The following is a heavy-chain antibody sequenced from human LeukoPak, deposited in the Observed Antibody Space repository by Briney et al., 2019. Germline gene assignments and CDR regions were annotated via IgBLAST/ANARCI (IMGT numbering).Heavy chain of an antibody. CDR3: ASNRFRRFEN. CDR2: IYTGGAA. CDR1: GFTVRSNY. J-gene: IGHJ4*02. Sequence: GGSLRLSCAVSGFTVRSNYMSWVRQAPGKGLEWVSAIYTGGAAFYADSVKGRFTISRDNSKNTLYLEMNGLRAEDTAVYYCASNRFRRFENWGQGTLVTVSS. V-gene: IGHV3-66*01. D-gene: IGHD3-3*01.